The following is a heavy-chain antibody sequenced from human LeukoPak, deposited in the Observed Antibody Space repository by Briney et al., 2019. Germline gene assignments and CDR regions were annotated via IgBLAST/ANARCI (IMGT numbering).Heavy chain of an antibody. V-gene: IGHV4-30-4*08. Sequence: SETLSLTCTVSGGSISSGDYYWSWTRQPPGKGLEWIGYIYYSGSTYYNPSLKSRVTISVDTSKNQFSLKLSSVTAADTAVYYCARTAAIEGGYYYYYMDVWGEGTTVTVSS. CDR3: ARTAAIEGGYYYYYMDV. CDR2: IYYSGST. J-gene: IGHJ6*03. D-gene: IGHD2-2*02. CDR1: GGSISSGDYY.